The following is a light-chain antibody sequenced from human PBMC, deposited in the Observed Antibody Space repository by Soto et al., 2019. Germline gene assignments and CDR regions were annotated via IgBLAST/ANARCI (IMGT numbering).Light chain of an antibody. V-gene: IGLV2-14*01. Sequence: QSVLTQPASVSGSTGQSITISCTGTSSDVGSYNYVSGYQPLPCKAHSVMIYEVSNRPSAVSNLFSGSNSGNAASLTISVLQAEEEAEYYCSSYTSSRTLGVFGAGSKVTVL. CDR3: SSYTSSRTLGV. CDR2: EVS. CDR1: SSDVGSYNY. J-gene: IGLJ1*01.